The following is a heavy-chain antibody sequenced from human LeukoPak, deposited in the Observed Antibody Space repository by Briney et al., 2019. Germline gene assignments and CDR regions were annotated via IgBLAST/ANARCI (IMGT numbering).Heavy chain of an antibody. CDR2: IYSGGTT. V-gene: IGHV3-53*01. CDR1: GFTVSSIY. D-gene: IGHD6-13*01. Sequence: GGSLRPSCAASGFTVSSIYMNWVRQAPGKGLEWVSVIYSGGTTYYADSVKGRFTISRDNSKNTLYLQMNSLRAEDTAVYYCARASSIGAAGLFDSWGQGTLVTVSS. CDR3: ARASSIGAAGLFDS. J-gene: IGHJ4*02.